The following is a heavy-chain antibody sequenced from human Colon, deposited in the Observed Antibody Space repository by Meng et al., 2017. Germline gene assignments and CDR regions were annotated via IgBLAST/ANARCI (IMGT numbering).Heavy chain of an antibody. V-gene: IGHV4-38-2*01. D-gene: IGHD5/OR15-5a*01. Sequence: SETLSLTCDVSGYSISSGYYWGWVRQPPGKGLEWIGGIYHTGSTYYNPSLRIRVTMSVDTSKNQFSLNLSSVTAADTAVYYCARGSTIKVFDYWGQGSLVTVSS. CDR1: GYSISSGYY. CDR2: IYHTGST. J-gene: IGHJ4*02. CDR3: ARGSTIKVFDY.